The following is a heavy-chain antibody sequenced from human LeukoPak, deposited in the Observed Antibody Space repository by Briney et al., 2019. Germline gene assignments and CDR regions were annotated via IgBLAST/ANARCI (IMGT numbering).Heavy chain of an antibody. CDR1: GGSISSYY. J-gene: IGHJ5*02. CDR3: ARGFTYYYGSGSYYIYEDWFDP. D-gene: IGHD3-10*01. CDR2: IYTSGST. V-gene: IGHV4-4*07. Sequence: RPSETLSLTCTVSGGSISSYYWSWIRQPAGKGLEWIGRIYTSGSTNYNPSLKSRVTISVDTSKNQFSLKLSSVTAADPAVYYCARGFTYYYGSGSYYIYEDWFDPWGQGTLVTVSS.